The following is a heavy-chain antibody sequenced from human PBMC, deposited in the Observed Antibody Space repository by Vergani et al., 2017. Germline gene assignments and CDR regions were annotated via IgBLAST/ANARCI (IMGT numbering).Heavy chain of an antibody. CDR2: INPSGGST. V-gene: IGHV1-46*01. Sequence: QVQLVQSGAEVKKPGASVKVSCKASGYTFTSYYMHWVRQAPGQGLEWMGIINPSGGSTSYAQKFQGRVTMTRDTSKSTVYMELSSLRSEDTAVYYCARDPLNVDTAMVPFDYWGQGTLVTVSS. D-gene: IGHD5-18*01. CDR3: ARDPLNVDTAMVPFDY. J-gene: IGHJ4*02. CDR1: GYTFTSYY.